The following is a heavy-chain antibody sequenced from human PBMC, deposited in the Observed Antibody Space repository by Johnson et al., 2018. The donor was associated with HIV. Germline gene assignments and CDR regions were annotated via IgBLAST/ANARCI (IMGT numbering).Heavy chain of an antibody. D-gene: IGHD6-19*01. J-gene: IGHJ3*02. Sequence: MQLVESGGGVVQPGRSLRLSCAASGFSFSDYDMHWVRQLTGKSLEWVSAIGTAGDTFYPGSVKGRFTISRENPKNSLYLQMNSLRAGDTAIYYCASGGSSGWSGFLAFDIWGQGTMVTVSS. V-gene: IGHV3-13*01. CDR2: IGTAGDT. CDR3: ASGGSSGWSGFLAFDI. CDR1: GFSFSDYD.